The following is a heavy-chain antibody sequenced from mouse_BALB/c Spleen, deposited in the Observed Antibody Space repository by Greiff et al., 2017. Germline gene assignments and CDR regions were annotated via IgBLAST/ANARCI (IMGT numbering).Heavy chain of an antibody. D-gene: IGHD1-1*01. V-gene: IGHV1-14*01. Sequence: LVESGPELVKPGASVKMSCKASGYTFTSYVMHWVKQKPGQGLEWIGYINPYNDGTKYNEKFKGKATLTSDKSSSTAYMELSSLTSEDSAVYYCARLLLRYAMDYWGQGTSVTVSS. CDR3: ARLLLRYAMDY. CDR1: GYTFTSYV. CDR2: INPYNDGT. J-gene: IGHJ4*01.